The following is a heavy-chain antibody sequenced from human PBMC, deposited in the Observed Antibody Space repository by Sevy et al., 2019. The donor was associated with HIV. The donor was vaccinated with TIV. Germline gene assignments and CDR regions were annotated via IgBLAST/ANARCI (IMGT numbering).Heavy chain of an antibody. CDR2: ISGSGRYT. D-gene: IGHD2-15*01. J-gene: IGHJ6*02. Sequence: GGSLRLSCAASEFTFSSYAMSWVRQAPGKGLEWVSSISGSGRYTYYADSVEGRFTISRDNSKNTLYVQMNSLRAEDTAVYYCAKGFCSGGTCPRDYYYYGIDVWGQRTTVTVSS. CDR1: EFTFSSYA. CDR3: AKGFCSGGTCPRDYYYYGIDV. V-gene: IGHV3-23*01.